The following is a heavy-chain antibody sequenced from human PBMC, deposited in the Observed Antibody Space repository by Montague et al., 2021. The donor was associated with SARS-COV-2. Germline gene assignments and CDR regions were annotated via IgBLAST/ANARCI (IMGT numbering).Heavy chain of an antibody. Sequence: SETLSLTCTVSGGSISSGTYYWGWVRQPPGKGLEWIGTINCSGKTYYNPSLKSRVTISVDTSKNQFSLKVTSVTAADTAVYYCARRAQRQLSWFFDLWGRGTLVTVSS. D-gene: IGHD6-25*01. J-gene: IGHJ2*01. CDR2: INCSGKT. CDR1: GGSISSGTYY. V-gene: IGHV4-39*01. CDR3: ARRAQRQLSWFFDL.